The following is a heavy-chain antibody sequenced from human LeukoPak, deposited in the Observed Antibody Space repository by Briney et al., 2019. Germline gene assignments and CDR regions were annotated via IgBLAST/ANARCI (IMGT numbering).Heavy chain of an antibody. J-gene: IGHJ5*02. V-gene: IGHV1-2*02. CDR3: ARDKNYIVGATMNWFDP. CDR1: GYTFTGYY. Sequence: GASVKVSCKASGYTFTGYYMHWVRQAPGQGLEWMGWINPNSGGTNYAQKFQGRVTMTRDTSISTAYMELSRLRSDDTAVYYCARDKNYIVGATMNWFDPWGQGTLVTVSS. CDR2: INPNSGGT. D-gene: IGHD1-26*01.